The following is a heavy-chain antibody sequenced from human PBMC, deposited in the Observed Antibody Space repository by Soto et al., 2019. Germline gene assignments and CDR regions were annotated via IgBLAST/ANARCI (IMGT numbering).Heavy chain of an antibody. D-gene: IGHD1-26*01. CDR2: ISGSGDST. J-gene: IGHJ4*02. CDR1: GFTFSTYV. CDR3: AQGAWGGSPPPSIYSFDY. Sequence: EVHLLESGGGLVQPGGSLRLSCAASGFTFSTYVMSWVRQAPGKGLEWVSSISGSGDSTFYADSVKGRFTISRDNSKNTVYLQMNSLRVEDTARYHCAQGAWGGSPPPSIYSFDYWGQGALVTVSS. V-gene: IGHV3-23*01.